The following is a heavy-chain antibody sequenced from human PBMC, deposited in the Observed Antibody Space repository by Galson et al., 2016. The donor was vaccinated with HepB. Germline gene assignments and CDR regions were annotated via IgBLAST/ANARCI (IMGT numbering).Heavy chain of an antibody. D-gene: IGHD3-22*01. CDR2: INAGNGNT. V-gene: IGHV1-3*01. J-gene: IGHJ3*02. CDR1: GYTFISYV. Sequence: SVKVSCKASGYTFISYVMHWVRQAPGQRLEWMGWINAGNGNTKYSPDFQGRVTITRDTSASTAYMELRSLRSEDTAVFYCARDFSDGRGYYHDAFDIWGQGTMVTVSS. CDR3: ARDFSDGRGYYHDAFDI.